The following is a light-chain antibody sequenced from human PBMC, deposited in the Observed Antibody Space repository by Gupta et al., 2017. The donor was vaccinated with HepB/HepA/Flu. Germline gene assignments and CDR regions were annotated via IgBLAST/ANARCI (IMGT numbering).Light chain of an antibody. J-gene: IGLJ2*01. CDR3: GSVDSSGSHPI. Sequence: SSELTQHPPVSVALGQTVNITFHGDRLRNYYASWYQQKPGQAPLLVIYGKNTRPSGIPDRFSGSSSGNRASLTITGAQAEDEAEYYCGSVDSSGSHPIFGGGAKLTVL. CDR1: RLRNYY. CDR2: GKN. V-gene: IGLV3-19*01.